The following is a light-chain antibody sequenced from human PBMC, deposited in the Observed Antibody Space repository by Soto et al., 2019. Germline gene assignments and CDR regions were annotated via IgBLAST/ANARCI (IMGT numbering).Light chain of an antibody. V-gene: IGLV2-14*01. Sequence: QSALTQPASMSGSPGQSITISCAGTSNDVGAYNYVSWYQHHPGQAPKLMIYEVTNRPSGVSPRFSGSKSGNTASLIISGLQAEDEAHYYCYSYTTTNTWLFGGVTKVTVL. CDR1: SNDVGAYNY. J-gene: IGLJ2*01. CDR2: EVT. CDR3: YSYTTTNTWL.